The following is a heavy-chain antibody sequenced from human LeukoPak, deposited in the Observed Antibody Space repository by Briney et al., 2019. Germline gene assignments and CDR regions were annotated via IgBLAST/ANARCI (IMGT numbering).Heavy chain of an antibody. Sequence: SETLSLTCTVSGGSISSGGYYWSWIRQHPGKGLEWIGYIYYSGSTYCNPSLKSRVTISVDTSKNQFSLKLSSVTAADTAVYYCARKYDFWSGSQFYYYYMDVWGKGTTVTVSS. CDR3: ARKYDFWSGSQFYYYYMDV. V-gene: IGHV4-31*03. J-gene: IGHJ6*03. CDR2: IYYSGST. D-gene: IGHD3-3*01. CDR1: GGSISSGGYY.